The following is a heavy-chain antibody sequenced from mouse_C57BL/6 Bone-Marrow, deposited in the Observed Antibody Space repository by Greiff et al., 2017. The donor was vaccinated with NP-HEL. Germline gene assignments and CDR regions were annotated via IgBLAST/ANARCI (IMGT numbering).Heavy chain of an antibody. CDR3: ARGYGNYYWFAY. Sequence: QVQLQQSGPELVKPGASVKISCKASGYAFSSSWMNWVKQRPGKGLEWIGRIYPGDGDTNYNGKFKGKATLTADKSSSTAYMQLSSLTSEDSAVYFCARGYGNYYWFAYWGQGTLVTVSA. D-gene: IGHD2-1*01. CDR2: IYPGDGDT. J-gene: IGHJ3*01. CDR1: GYAFSSSW. V-gene: IGHV1-82*01.